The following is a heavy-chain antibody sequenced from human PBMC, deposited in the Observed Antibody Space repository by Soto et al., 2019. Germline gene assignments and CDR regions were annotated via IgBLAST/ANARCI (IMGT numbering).Heavy chain of an antibody. V-gene: IGHV3-74*01. J-gene: IGHJ4*02. D-gene: IGHD3-3*01. Sequence: EVQLVESGGGLFQPGGSLRLSCAASGFTFSSYWMHWVRQAPGKGLVWVSRINSDGSSTSYADSVKGRFTISRDNAKNTLYLQMNSLRADDTAVYYCARGELRFLELGGQYYFDYWGQGTLVTVSS. CDR2: INSDGSST. CDR3: ARGELRFLELGGQYYFDY. CDR1: GFTFSSYW.